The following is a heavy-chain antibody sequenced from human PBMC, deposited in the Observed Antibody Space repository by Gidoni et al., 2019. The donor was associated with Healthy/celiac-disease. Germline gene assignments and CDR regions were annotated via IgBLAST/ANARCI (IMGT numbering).Heavy chain of an antibody. CDR1: GFTFSSYA. D-gene: IGHD3-16*01. J-gene: IGHJ4*02. CDR2: IRGSGGST. V-gene: IGHV3-23*01. Sequence: EVQLLESGGGLVQPGGSLRLSCAASGFTFSSYAMSWVRQAPGKGLEWVSAIRGSGGSTYYADSVKGRFTISRDNSKNTLYLQMNSLRAEDTAVYYCAKSGYDYVWGSSRSDYWGQGTLVTVSS. CDR3: AKSGYDYVWGSSRSDY.